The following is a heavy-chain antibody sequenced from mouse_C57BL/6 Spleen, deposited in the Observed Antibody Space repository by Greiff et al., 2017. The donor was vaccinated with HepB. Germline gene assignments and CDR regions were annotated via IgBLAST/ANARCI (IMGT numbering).Heavy chain of an antibody. D-gene: IGHD1-1*01. J-gene: IGHJ3*01. Sequence: VQLQQSGAELMKPGASVKLSCKATGYTFTGYWIEWVKQRPGHALEWIGEILPGSGSTNYNEKFKGKATFTADTSSNTAYMQLSSLTTEDSAIYYCARSPYYYGSSHAWFAYWGQGTLVTVSA. CDR3: ARSPYYYGSSHAWFAY. CDR2: ILPGSGST. CDR1: GYTFTGYW. V-gene: IGHV1-9*01.